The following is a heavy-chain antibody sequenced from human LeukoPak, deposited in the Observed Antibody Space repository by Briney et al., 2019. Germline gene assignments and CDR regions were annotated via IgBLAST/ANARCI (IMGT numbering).Heavy chain of an antibody. V-gene: IGHV4-39*07. CDR2: IYYSGST. Sequence: GSLRLSCAVSGFTFSDFTMSWVRQAPGKGLEWIGSIYYSGSTYYNPSLKSRVTISVDTSKNQFSLKLSSVTAADTAVYFCARENHVTIGYWGQGALVTVSS. D-gene: IGHD3-3*01. J-gene: IGHJ4*02. CDR1: GFTFSDFTM. CDR3: ARENHVTIGY.